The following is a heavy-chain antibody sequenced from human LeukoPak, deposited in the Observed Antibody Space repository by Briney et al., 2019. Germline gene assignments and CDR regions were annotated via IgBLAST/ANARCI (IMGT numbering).Heavy chain of an antibody. J-gene: IGHJ4*02. CDR3: ASLGYSYGNHHFDY. CDR1: GFTVSNNY. CDR2: IYSGGST. Sequence: PGGSLRLSCAASGFTVSNNYMSWVRQAPGKGLEWVSVIYSGGSTYYADSVKGRFTISRDNSKNTLYLQMNSLGAEDTAVYYCASLGYSYGNHHFDYWGQGTLVTVSS. V-gene: IGHV3-66*01. D-gene: IGHD5-18*01.